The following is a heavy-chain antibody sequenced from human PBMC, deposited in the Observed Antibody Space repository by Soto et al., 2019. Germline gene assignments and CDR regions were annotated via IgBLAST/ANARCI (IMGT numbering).Heavy chain of an antibody. CDR2: IYYSGRA. CDR1: GGSISSGGYY. Sequence: QVQLQESGPGLVKPSQTLSLTCTVSGGSISSGGYYWSWIRQHPGKGLEWIGYIYYSGRAYYNPSLRGRGTMSVDTSKNQISLRLTSVTAADTAVYYCARDGVATPNWFDPWGQGTLVTVSS. V-gene: IGHV4-31*03. CDR3: ARDGVATPNWFDP. D-gene: IGHD2-8*01. J-gene: IGHJ5*02.